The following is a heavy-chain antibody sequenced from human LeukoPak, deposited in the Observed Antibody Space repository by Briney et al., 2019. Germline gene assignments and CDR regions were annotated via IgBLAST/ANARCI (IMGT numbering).Heavy chain of an antibody. Sequence: ASVKVSCKASGYTFTSYGISWVRQAPGQGLEWMGWISAYNGNTNYAQKLQGRVTMTTDTSTSTAYMELRSLRSDDTAVYYCARSDCSGGSCYAVGWSDPWGQGTLVTVSS. V-gene: IGHV1-18*01. CDR3: ARSDCSGGSCYAVGWSDP. J-gene: IGHJ5*02. CDR2: ISAYNGNT. D-gene: IGHD2-15*01. CDR1: GYTFTSYG.